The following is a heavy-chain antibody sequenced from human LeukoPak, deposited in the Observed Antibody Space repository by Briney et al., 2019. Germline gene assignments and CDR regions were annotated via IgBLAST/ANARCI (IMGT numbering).Heavy chain of an antibody. D-gene: IGHD1-26*01. CDR1: GFTFSDYG. J-gene: IGHJ5*02. CDR2: ISASGDRT. CDR3: AKDRVGITGLDWFDP. Sequence: GGSLRLSCAVSGFTFSDYGMSWVRQAPGKGLEWVSTISASGDRTYYADSVKGRLTISRDNSKNTLSLQMHRLRVEDTAVYYCAKDRVGITGLDWFDPWGQGTLVTVSS. V-gene: IGHV3-23*01.